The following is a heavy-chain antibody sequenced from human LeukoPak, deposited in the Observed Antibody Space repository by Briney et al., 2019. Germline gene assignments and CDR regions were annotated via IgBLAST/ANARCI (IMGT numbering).Heavy chain of an antibody. D-gene: IGHD5-18*01. V-gene: IGHV3-30*18. J-gene: IGHJ4*02. CDR3: AKGQGIQLWLGGYFDY. CDR1: GFTFSSYG. CDR2: ISYDGSNK. Sequence: GRSLRLSCAASGFTFSSYGMYWVRQAPGKGLEWVAVISYDGSNKYYADSVKGRFAISRDNSKNTLYLQMNSLRAEDTAVYYCAKGQGIQLWLGGYFDYWGQGTLVTVSS.